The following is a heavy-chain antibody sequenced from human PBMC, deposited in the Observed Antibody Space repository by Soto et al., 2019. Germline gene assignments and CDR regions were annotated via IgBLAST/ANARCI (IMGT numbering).Heavy chain of an antibody. CDR2: IFYFGST. J-gene: IGHJ5*02. CDR3: ARVPDR. Sequence: SETLSLTCTVSGGSISNYYWSWIRQPPGKGLEWIGYIFYFGSTNYNPSLKSRVTISVDTSKNQFSLKLSSVTAADTAVYYCARVPDRWGQGTLVTV. CDR1: GGSISNYY. D-gene: IGHD2-2*01. V-gene: IGHV4-59*08.